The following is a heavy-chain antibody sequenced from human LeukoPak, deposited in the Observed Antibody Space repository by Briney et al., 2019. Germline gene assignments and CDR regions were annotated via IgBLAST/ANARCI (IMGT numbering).Heavy chain of an antibody. CDR1: GYAFTGYY. D-gene: IGHD2-2*01. V-gene: IGHV1-69*04. J-gene: IGHJ4*02. CDR3: AREPSGVVVPAATIDY. CDR2: IIPILGIA. Sequence: GASVKVSCKASGYAFTGYYMHWVRQAPGQGLEWMGRIIPILGIANYAQKFQGRVTITADKSTSTAYMELSSLRSEDTAVYYCAREPSGVVVPAATIDYWGQGTLVTVSS.